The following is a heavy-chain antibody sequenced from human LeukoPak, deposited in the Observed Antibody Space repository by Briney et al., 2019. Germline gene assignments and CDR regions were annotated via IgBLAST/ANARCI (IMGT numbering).Heavy chain of an antibody. V-gene: IGHV5-51*01. CDR3: ASITAVAHAFDI. J-gene: IGHJ3*02. CDR2: IYPGDSET. CDR1: GYSLATFW. D-gene: IGHD4-23*01. Sequence: GESLKISCKGSGYSLATFWIGWVRQMPGKGLEWMGIIYPGDSETRYSPSFQGQVTFSADKSITTAYLQWSSLKASDSAMYYCASITAVAHAFDIWGQGTMVTVSS.